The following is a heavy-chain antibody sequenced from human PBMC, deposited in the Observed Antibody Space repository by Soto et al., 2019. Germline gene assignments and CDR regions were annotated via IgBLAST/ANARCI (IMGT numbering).Heavy chain of an antibody. CDR2: ISGNGGSS. J-gene: IGHJ4*02. Sequence: GGSLRLSCAASGFTFSSYAMNWVCQAPGKGLEWVSGISGNGGSSYYIDSVKGRFTISRDTSKNTLYLQMNSLRADDTAVYYCVKTSGYSSDCYSHWGQGTLVTVSS. CDR3: VKTSGYSSDCYSH. V-gene: IGHV3-23*01. D-gene: IGHD6-19*01. CDR1: GFTFSSYA.